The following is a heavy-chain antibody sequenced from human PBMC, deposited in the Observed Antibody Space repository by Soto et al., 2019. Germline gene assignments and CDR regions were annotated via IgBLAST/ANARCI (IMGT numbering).Heavy chain of an antibody. Sequence: GGSLRLSCAASGFSVSSNYMNWVRQSPGKGLEWVSVIYSGGDTHYTDSVKGRFTVSRDTSENTLFLEMKSLRSEDTAVYYCASIPEYIVATIIDYWGQGTLVTVSS. CDR3: ASIPEYIVATIIDY. V-gene: IGHV3-53*05. D-gene: IGHD5-12*01. J-gene: IGHJ4*02. CDR2: IYSGGDT. CDR1: GFSVSSNY.